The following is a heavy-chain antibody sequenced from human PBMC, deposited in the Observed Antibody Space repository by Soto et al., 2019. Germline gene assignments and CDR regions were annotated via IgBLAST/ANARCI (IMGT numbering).Heavy chain of an antibody. CDR1: GGSISSSNYY. J-gene: IGHJ4*02. Sequence: SETLSLTCTVSGGSISSSNYYWGWIRQPPGKGLEWIASINNSGSTYYNPSLRSRVTISVDTSKNQFSLKLSSVTAADTAVYYCARHHIPPSSTRGVWAFDYWGQGTLVTVSS. CDR3: ARHHIPPSSTRGVWAFDY. CDR2: INNSGST. V-gene: IGHV4-39*01. D-gene: IGHD1-1*01.